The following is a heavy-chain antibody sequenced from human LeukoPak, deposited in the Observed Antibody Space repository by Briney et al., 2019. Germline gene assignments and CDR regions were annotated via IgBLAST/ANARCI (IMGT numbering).Heavy chain of an antibody. CDR1: GGSISSSSYY. CDR2: IYTSGST. V-gene: IGHV4-61*02. D-gene: IGHD5-12*01. J-gene: IGHJ6*03. CDR3: ARVMLVSGGYGIRGYYYYYMDV. Sequence: RASETLSLTCTVSGGSISSSSYYWSWIRQPAGKGLEWIGRIYTSGSTNYNPSLKSRVTISVDTSKNQFSLKLSSVTAADTAVYYCARVMLVSGGYGIRGYYYYYMDVWGKGTTVTISS.